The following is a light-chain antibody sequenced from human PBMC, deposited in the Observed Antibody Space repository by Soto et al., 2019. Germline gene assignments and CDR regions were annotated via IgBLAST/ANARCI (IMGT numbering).Light chain of an antibody. Sequence: QSALTQPPSASGSPGQSVTISCTGTSSDIGTYYYVSWFQQYPGKAPKLMIYEVNKRPSGVPDRFSGSKSGNTPSLTVSGLQAEDEADYYCSSYAGSNNLVFGGGTKLTVL. CDR3: SSYAGSNNLV. CDR2: EVN. J-gene: IGLJ2*01. V-gene: IGLV2-8*01. CDR1: SSDIGTYYY.